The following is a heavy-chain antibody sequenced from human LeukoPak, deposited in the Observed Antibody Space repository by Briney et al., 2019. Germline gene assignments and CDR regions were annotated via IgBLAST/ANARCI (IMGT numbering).Heavy chain of an antibody. CDR2: IYTSGST. V-gene: IGHV4-61*02. CDR1: GGSISSGSYY. Sequence: PSETLSLTCTVSGGSISSGSYYWTWIRQPAGKGLEWIGRIYTSGSTNYNPSLKSRVTISVDTSKNQFSLNLSSVTAADTAVYYCASLSNSGSHPDYWGQGTLVTVSS. D-gene: IGHD1-26*01. CDR3: ASLSNSGSHPDY. J-gene: IGHJ4*02.